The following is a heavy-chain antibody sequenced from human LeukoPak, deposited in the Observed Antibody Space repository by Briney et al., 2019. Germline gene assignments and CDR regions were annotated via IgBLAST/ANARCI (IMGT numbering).Heavy chain of an antibody. CDR2: IRYDENTK. D-gene: IGHD5-24*01. Sequence: PGGSLRLSCAASGFRFSDYGVQWVRQAPGKGLEWVACIRYDENTKYCVDSVKGRFTVSRDNSKNTLYLQMDRLRADDTAVYYCAKENTRDGYRHFHKWGQGTLVTVSS. V-gene: IGHV3-30*02. CDR3: AKENTRDGYRHFHK. J-gene: IGHJ4*02. CDR1: GFRFSDYG.